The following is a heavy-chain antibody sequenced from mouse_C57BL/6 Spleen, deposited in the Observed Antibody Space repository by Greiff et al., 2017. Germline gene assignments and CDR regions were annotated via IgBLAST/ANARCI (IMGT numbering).Heavy chain of an antibody. Sequence: QVQLQQPGAELVRPGSSVKLSCKASGYTFTSYWMDWVKQRPGQGLEWIGNIYPSDSETHYNQKFKDKATLTVDQSSSTAYMQLSSLTSEDSAVYYCARDGDYYSNRSMDYWGQGTSVTVSS. CDR3: ARDGDYYSNRSMDY. CDR2: IYPSDSET. J-gene: IGHJ4*01. V-gene: IGHV1-61*01. D-gene: IGHD2-5*01. CDR1: GYTFTSYW.